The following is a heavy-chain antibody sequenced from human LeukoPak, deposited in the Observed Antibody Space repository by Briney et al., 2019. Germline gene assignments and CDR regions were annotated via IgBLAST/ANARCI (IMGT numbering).Heavy chain of an antibody. CDR2: VHYGGST. Sequence: SETLSLTCTVSGDSIGSYYWTWIRQPPGRGLEWIGYVHYGGSTNYNPSLKSRVTISVDTSKKHFSLRLSSVTAADTAVYYCARTQNYDILTYHFDYWGQGTLVTVSS. CDR1: GDSIGSYY. CDR3: ARTQNYDILTYHFDY. D-gene: IGHD3-9*01. V-gene: IGHV4-59*01. J-gene: IGHJ4*02.